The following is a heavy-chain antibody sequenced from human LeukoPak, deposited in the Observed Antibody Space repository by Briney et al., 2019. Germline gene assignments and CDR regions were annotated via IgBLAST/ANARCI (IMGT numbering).Heavy chain of an antibody. D-gene: IGHD7-27*01. CDR1: GGSISSSSYY. J-gene: IGHJ5*02. Sequence: SETLSLTCTVSGGSISSSSYYWGWIRQPPGKGLEWIGSIYYSGSTYYNPSLKSRVTISVDTSKNQFSLKLSSVTAAETAVYYCASWAYNWFDPWGQGTLVTVSS. CDR2: IYYSGST. V-gene: IGHV4-39*01. CDR3: ASWAYNWFDP.